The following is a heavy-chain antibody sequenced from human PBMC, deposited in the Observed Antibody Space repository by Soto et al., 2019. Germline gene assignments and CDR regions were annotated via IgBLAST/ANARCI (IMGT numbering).Heavy chain of an antibody. CDR2: IWYDGSNK. CDR3: ARLGDLPFYYYGMDV. V-gene: IGHV3-33*01. CDR1: GFTFSSYG. J-gene: IGHJ6*02. Sequence: GGSLRLSCAASGFTFSSYGMHWVRQAPGKGLEWVAVIWYDGSNKYYADSVKGRFTISRDNSKNTLYLQMNSLRAEDTAVYYCARLGDLPFYYYGMDVWGQGTTVTVSS. D-gene: IGHD3-16*01.